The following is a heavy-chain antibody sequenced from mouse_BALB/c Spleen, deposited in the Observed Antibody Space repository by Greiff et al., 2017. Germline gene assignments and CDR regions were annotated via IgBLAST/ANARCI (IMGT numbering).Heavy chain of an antibody. D-gene: IGHD4-1*01. CDR3: TGTGYYYAMDY. J-gene: IGHJ4*01. CDR1: GFTFSSYT. V-gene: IGHV5-6-4*01. CDR2: ISSGGSYT. Sequence: EVQVVESGGGLVQPGGSLKLSCAASGFTFSSYTMSWVRQTPEKRLEWVATISSGGSYTYYPDSVKGRFTISRDNAKNTLYLQMSSLKSEDTAMYYCTGTGYYYAMDYWGQGTSVTVSS.